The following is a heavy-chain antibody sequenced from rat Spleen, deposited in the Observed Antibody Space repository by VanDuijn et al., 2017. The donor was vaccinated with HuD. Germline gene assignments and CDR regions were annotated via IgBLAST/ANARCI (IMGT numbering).Heavy chain of an antibody. CDR3: ANNWELYY. Sequence: EVQLVESGGGLVQPGWSLKLSCAASGFTFSDYYMAWVRQAPKKGLEWVASINYDGSSTYYGDSVKGRFTISRDNAKSTLYLQMNSLRSEDTATYYCANNWELYYWGQGVMVTVSS. CDR1: GFTFSDYY. V-gene: IGHV5-22*01. D-gene: IGHD5-1*01. J-gene: IGHJ2*01. CDR2: INYDGSST.